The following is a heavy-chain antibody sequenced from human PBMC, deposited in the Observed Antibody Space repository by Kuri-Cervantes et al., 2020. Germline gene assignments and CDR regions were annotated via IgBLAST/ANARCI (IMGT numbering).Heavy chain of an antibody. J-gene: IGHJ5*02. CDR3: ARAKQALRYCSSTSCFPRWFDP. D-gene: IGHD2-2*01. CDR1: GGSISSGDYY. V-gene: IGHV4-30-4*01. CDR2: IYYSGST. Sequence: SETLSLTCTVSGGSISSGDYYWSWIRQPPGKGLEWIGYIYYSGSTYYNPSLKSRVTISVDTSKNQFSLKLSSVTAADTAVYYCARAKQALRYCSSTSCFPRWFDPWGQGTLVTVSS.